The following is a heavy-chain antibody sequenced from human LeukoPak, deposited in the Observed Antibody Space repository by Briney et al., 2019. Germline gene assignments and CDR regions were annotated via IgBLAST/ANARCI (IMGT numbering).Heavy chain of an antibody. CDR3: ARGGYGDYVRNWYFDL. Sequence: PSQTLSLTCTVSGGSISSGDYYWSWIRQPPGKGLEWIGYIYYSGSTYYNPSLKSRVTISVDTSKNQFSLKLSSVTAADTAVYYCARGGYGDYVRNWYFDLWGRGTLVTVSS. CDR2: IYYSGST. CDR1: GGSISSGDYY. D-gene: IGHD4-17*01. J-gene: IGHJ2*01. V-gene: IGHV4-30-4*08.